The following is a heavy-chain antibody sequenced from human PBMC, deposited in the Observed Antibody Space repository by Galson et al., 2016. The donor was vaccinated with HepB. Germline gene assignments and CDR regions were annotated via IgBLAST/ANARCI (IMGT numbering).Heavy chain of an antibody. V-gene: IGHV3-53*01. CDR3: AKAYGVDSYHFND. CDR2: IYSGGRT. D-gene: IGHD4-17*01. J-gene: IGHJ4*02. CDR1: GFRVSGNY. Sequence: SLRLSCAASGFRVSGNYLNWVRQAPGKGLEWVSIIYSGGRTYYAASVKGRFTISRDNSKNTVYLQMDRLRAEDTAVYYCAKAYGVDSYHFNDWGQGTLVIVSS.